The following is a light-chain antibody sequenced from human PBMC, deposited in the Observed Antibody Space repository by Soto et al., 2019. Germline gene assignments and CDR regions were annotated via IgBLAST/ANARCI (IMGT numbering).Light chain of an antibody. CDR3: QQYMNWPWT. J-gene: IGKJ1*01. Sequence: EIVMTQYPAGLSVYPGERASLSCRTSQSISRNLAWYQHRHGQAPRLLIYGESTRATGIPARFSGSGSGTDFTLTISGLQSEDYAVYYCQQYMNWPWTFGQGTKVDIK. CDR1: QSISRN. CDR2: GES. V-gene: IGKV3-15*01.